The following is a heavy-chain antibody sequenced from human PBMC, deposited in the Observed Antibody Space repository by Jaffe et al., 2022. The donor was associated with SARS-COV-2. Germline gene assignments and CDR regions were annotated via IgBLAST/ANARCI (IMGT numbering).Heavy chain of an antibody. CDR2: ISYDGSNK. J-gene: IGHJ6*02. V-gene: IGHV3-30*18. Sequence: QVQLVESGGGVVQPGRSLRLSCAASGFTFSSYGMHWVRQAPGKGLEWVAVISYDGSNKYYADSVKGRFTISRDNSKNTLYLQMNSLRAEDTAVYYCAKGDGYSSSWSLAYYYYGMDVWGQGTTVTVSS. CDR1: GFTFSSYG. D-gene: IGHD6-13*01. CDR3: AKGDGYSSSWSLAYYYYGMDV.